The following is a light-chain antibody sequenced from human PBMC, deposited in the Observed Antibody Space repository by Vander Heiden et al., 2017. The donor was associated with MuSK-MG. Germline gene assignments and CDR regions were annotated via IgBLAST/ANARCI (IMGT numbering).Light chain of an antibody. Sequence: QSVLTQPPSASGTPGQRITISCSGSSSNIGSNTVSWYQQLPGTAPKLLIYTTDQRPSGVPDRFSGSKSGTSASLAISGLQSEDEAEYYCAAWDDSLNGLVFGGGTKLTVL. V-gene: IGLV1-44*01. CDR2: TTD. J-gene: IGLJ2*01. CDR1: SSNIGSNT. CDR3: AAWDDSLNGLV.